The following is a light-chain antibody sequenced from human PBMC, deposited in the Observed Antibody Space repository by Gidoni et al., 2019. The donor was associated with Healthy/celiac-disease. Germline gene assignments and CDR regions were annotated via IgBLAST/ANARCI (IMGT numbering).Light chain of an antibody. CDR1: ALPKQY. J-gene: IGLJ2*01. V-gene: IGLV3-25*03. Sequence: SYELTQPPPVAVSPGQTARITCSGDALPKQYAYWYQQKPGQAPVLVIYKDSERPSGIPERFSGSSSGTTVTLTISGVQAEDEADYYCQSADSSGTYVVFGGGTKRTVL. CDR2: KDS. CDR3: QSADSSGTYVV.